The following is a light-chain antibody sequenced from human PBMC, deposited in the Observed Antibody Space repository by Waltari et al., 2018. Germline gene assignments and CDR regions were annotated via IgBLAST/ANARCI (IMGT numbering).Light chain of an antibody. V-gene: IGKV3-15*01. CDR1: QSVGSN. Sequence: EIVMTQSPATLSLSPGERATLSCRASQSVGSNLAWYQQKPGQAPRLLIYGASSRATGIPPRFRGDGSGTDFTFTISGRQSEDFAVYYCQQYSDWPPLTFGPGTKVEIK. CDR2: GAS. J-gene: IGKJ3*01. CDR3: QQYSDWPPLT.